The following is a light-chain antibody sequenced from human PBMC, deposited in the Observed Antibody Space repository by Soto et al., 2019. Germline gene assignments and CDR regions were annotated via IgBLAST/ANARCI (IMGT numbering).Light chain of an antibody. J-gene: IGKJ2*01. Sequence: EMVMTQSPATLSVSPGERATLSCRASQSVSSNLAWYQQKPGQAPRLLIYGASTRATGIPARFSGSGSGTEFTLTISSLQSEDFAVYYCHQYNNWPYTFGRGTKVDIK. CDR1: QSVSSN. CDR2: GAS. CDR3: HQYNNWPYT. V-gene: IGKV3-15*01.